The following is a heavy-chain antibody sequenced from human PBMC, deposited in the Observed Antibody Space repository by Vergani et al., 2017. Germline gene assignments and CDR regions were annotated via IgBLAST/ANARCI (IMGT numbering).Heavy chain of an antibody. CDR1: FDSIRNLY. J-gene: IGHJ6*03. CDR2: IYYSGST. D-gene: IGHD2-15*01. Sequence: QVQLQESGPGLVKSSETLALTCSVSFDSIRNLYCNWIRQPPGKGLEWIGYIYYSGSTNYNPSLKSRVTISVDTSKNQFSLKLSSVTAADTAVYYCAREAGSGGSCYYYMDVWGKGTTVTVSS. V-gene: IGHV4-59*11. CDR3: AREAGSGGSCYYYMDV.